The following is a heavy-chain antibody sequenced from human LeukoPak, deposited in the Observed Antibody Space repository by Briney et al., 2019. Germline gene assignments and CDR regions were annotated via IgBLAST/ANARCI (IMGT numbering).Heavy chain of an antibody. CDR2: INTDGTST. J-gene: IGHJ4*02. Sequence: GGSLRLSCAASGFTFSNYWMHWVRQAPGKGLVWVSGINTDGTSTSYVDSVKGRFTISRDNAKNTPYLQMNSLRVEDTAVYYCARTFDNWGLGTLVTVSS. CDR3: ARTFDN. V-gene: IGHV3-74*01. CDR1: GFTFSNYW.